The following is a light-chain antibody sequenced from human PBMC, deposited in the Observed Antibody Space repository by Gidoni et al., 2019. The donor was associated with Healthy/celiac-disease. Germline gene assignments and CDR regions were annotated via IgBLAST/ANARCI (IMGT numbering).Light chain of an antibody. CDR1: QSVSSSY. CDR2: GAS. CDR3: QQYGSSPPWM. Sequence: SLSPGERATLSCRASQSVSSSYLAWYQQKPGQAPRLLIYGASSRATGIPDRFSGSGSGTDFTLTISRLEPEDFAVYYCQQYGSSPPWMFGQGTKVEIK. J-gene: IGKJ1*01. V-gene: IGKV3-20*01.